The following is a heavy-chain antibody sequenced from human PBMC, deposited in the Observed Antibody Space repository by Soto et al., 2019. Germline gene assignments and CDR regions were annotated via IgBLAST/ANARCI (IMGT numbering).Heavy chain of an antibody. CDR3: ARDPPGGFWIGYYTSYHYGMDF. D-gene: IGHD3-3*01. CDR2: VYYSGST. CDR1: GGSISSGDYY. V-gene: IGHV4-30-4*01. Sequence: SETLSLTCTVSGGSISSGDYYWSWIRQPPGKGLEWIGYVYYSGSTYYNPSLKSRVTISVDTSKNQFSLKLSSVTAADTAVYYCARDPPGGFWIGYYTSYHYGMDFWGQGSTVPVSS. J-gene: IGHJ6*02.